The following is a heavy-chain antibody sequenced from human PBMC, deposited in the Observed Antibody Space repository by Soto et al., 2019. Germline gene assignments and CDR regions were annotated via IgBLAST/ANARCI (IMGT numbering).Heavy chain of an antibody. Sequence: EVQLVESGGGLVQPGGSLRLSCAASGFTLRGYWMHWVRQAPGKGLVWVSRINSDGSSTSYADSVKGRFTISRDNAKNTLYLQMNSLRAEDTAVYYCAKDGRLGQFDYWGQGTLVNASS. V-gene: IGHV3-74*01. D-gene: IGHD1-1*01. CDR2: INSDGSST. CDR3: AKDGRLGQFDY. CDR1: GFTLRGYW. J-gene: IGHJ4*02.